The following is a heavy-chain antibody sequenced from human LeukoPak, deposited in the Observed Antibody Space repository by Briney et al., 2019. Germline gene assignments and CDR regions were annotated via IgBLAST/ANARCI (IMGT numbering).Heavy chain of an antibody. CDR2: INHSGST. V-gene: IGHV4-34*01. J-gene: IGHJ5*02. Sequence: SETLSLTCAVDGGSFSGYYWSWIRQPPGKVLEWIEEINHSGSTNYNPSLKSRVTISVDTSKTQFSLKLSSVTAADTAVYYCAREIRHIVVVTAIIWFDPWGQGTLVTVSS. CDR3: AREIRHIVVVTAIIWFDP. CDR1: GGSFSGYY. D-gene: IGHD2-21*02.